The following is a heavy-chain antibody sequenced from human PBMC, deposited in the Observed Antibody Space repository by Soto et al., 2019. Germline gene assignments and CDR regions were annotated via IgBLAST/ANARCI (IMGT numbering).Heavy chain of an antibody. V-gene: IGHV3-48*02. D-gene: IGHD6-13*01. CDR3: AREVRRLAAAGFFDY. CDR2: ISSSSSTI. CDR1: GFTFSSYS. J-gene: IGHJ4*02. Sequence: GSLRLSCAASGFTFSSYSMNWVRQAPGKGLEWVSYISSSSSTIYYADSVKGRFTISRDNAKNSLYLQMNSLRDEDTAVYYCAREVRRLAAAGFFDYWGQGTLVTVSS.